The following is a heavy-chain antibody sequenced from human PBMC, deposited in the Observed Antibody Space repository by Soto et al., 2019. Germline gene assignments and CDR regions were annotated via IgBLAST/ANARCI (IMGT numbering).Heavy chain of an antibody. CDR2: ISYDGSNK. Sequence: VQLVESGGGVVQPGRSLRLSCAASGFTFSSYGMHWVRQAPGKGLEWVAVISYDGSNKYYEDSVKGRFTISRDNSKNTLYLQMNSLRAEDTAVYYCAKDITGTTPDVWAKGTTVTVSS. V-gene: IGHV3-30*18. J-gene: IGHJ6*04. CDR1: GFTFSSYG. D-gene: IGHD1-7*01. CDR3: AKDITGTTPDV.